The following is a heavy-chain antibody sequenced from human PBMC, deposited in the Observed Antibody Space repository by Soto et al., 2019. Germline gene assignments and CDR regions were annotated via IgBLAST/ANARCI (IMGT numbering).Heavy chain of an antibody. V-gene: IGHV4-61*01. Sequence: QVQLQESGPGLVKPSETLSLTCTVSGGSVSSGSYYWSWIRQPPGKGLEWIGYIYYSGSTNYNPSAKVRVPISVDTTNYQLXLKLSSVTAADTAVYYCARGIEGWYQGRYYYGMDVWGQGTTVTVSS. CDR3: ARGIEGWYQGRYYYGMDV. D-gene: IGHD6-19*01. CDR2: IYYSGST. J-gene: IGHJ6*02. CDR1: GGSVSSGSYY.